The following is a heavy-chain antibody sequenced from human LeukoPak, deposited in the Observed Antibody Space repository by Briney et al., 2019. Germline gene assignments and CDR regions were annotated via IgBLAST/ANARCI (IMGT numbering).Heavy chain of an antibody. CDR3: ARGVAGTSGSFDY. CDR1: GGSISSYY. Sequence: PSETLSLTCTVSGGSISSYYWSWIRQPPGKGLEWIGYIYYTGTTNYNPSLKSRVTISVDTSKNQFSLKLSSVTAADTAVYYCARGVAGTSGSFDYWGQGTLVTVSS. D-gene: IGHD6-19*01. J-gene: IGHJ4*02. CDR2: IYYTGTT. V-gene: IGHV4-59*01.